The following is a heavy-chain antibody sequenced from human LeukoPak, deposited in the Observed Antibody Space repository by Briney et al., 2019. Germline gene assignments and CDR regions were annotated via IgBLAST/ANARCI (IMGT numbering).Heavy chain of an antibody. V-gene: IGHV4-31*03. Sequence: SHTLSLTCTVSGGSLSSGGYYWSWIRQHPGKGLEWIGYIYYSGSTYYNPSLKSRVTISVDTSKNQFSLKLSSVTAADTAVYYCARAWGHSSSWPCMDVWGQGTTVTVSS. D-gene: IGHD6-13*01. CDR3: ARAWGHSSSWPCMDV. CDR2: IYYSGST. CDR1: GGSLSSGGYY. J-gene: IGHJ6*02.